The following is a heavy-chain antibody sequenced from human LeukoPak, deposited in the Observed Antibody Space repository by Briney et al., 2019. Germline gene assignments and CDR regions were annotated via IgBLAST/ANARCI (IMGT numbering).Heavy chain of an antibody. CDR3: ARGGDGYNPGLFAY. CDR2: IYYSGST. CDR1: GGSISSDY. V-gene: IGHV4-59*01. Sequence: SETLSLTCTDPGGSISSDYWSWIRQPPGKGLEWIGYIYYSGSTNYNPSLKSRVTISVDTSKNQFSLKLSSVTAADTAVYYCARGGDGYNPGLFAYWGQGTLVTVSS. D-gene: IGHD5-24*01. J-gene: IGHJ4*02.